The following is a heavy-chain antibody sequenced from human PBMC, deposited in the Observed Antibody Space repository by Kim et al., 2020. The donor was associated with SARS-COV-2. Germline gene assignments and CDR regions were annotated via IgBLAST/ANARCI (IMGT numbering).Heavy chain of an antibody. CDR1: GFTFSSYS. D-gene: IGHD6-19*01. V-gene: IGHV3-48*04. J-gene: IGHJ4*02. CDR3: ASEGSSQQWLPRDY. Sequence: GGSLRLSCAASGFTFSSYSMNWVRQAPGKGLEWVSYISSSSSTIYYADSVKGRFTISRDNAKNSLYLQMNSLRAEDTAVYYCASEGSSQQWLPRDYWGQGTLVTVSS. CDR2: ISSSSSTI.